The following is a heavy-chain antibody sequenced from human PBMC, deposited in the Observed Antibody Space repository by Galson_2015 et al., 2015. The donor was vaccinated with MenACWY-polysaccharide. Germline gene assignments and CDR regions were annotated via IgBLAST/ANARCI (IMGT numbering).Heavy chain of an antibody. J-gene: IGHJ5*02. CDR3: AREPTYDRSFGWFDP. CDR1: GDSVTSVTYY. Sequence: LSLTCPVSGDSVTSVTYYWGWLRQSPGQGLEWIGYMSYSGRANYNPSLRSRVTISIDTSKNQFSLSLTSVTAADSAMYYCAREPTYDRSFGWFDPWGQGTLVTVSS. CDR2: MSYSGRA. V-gene: IGHV4-61*01. D-gene: IGHD3-22*01.